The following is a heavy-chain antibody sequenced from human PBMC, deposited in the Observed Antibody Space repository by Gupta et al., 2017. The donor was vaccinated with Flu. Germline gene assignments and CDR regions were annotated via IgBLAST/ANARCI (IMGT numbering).Heavy chain of an antibody. CDR3: ARDLFVEGSVLGAYYYYGMDV. D-gene: IGHD3-16*01. J-gene: IGHJ6*02. CDR1: G. CDR2: MWYDGSNK. V-gene: IGHV3-33*01. Sequence: GMHWARQAPGKGLEWVAVMWYDGSNKYYADSVKGRFTISRDNSKNTLYLQMNSLRGEDTAVYYCARDLFVEGSVLGAYYYYGMDVWGQGTTVTVSS.